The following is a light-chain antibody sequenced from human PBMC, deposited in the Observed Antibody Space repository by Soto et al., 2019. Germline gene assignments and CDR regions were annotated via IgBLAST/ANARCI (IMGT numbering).Light chain of an antibody. CDR2: DVY. CDR1: RSDVGGSNY. J-gene: IGLJ2*01. CDR3: SSHSSSGTLEV. V-gene: IGLV2-14*03. Sequence: QSALTQPASVSWSPGQSITISCAGTRSDVGGSNYVSWYQQHPGKAPKLMIYDVYNRPSGISNRFSGSKSGNTASLTISGLQAEDEADYYCSSHSSSGTLEVFGAGTKLTVL.